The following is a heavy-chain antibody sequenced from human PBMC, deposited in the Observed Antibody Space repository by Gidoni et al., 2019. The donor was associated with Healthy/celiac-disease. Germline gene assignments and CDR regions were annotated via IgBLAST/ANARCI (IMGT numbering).Heavy chain of an antibody. J-gene: IGHJ4*02. CDR2: IIPILGIA. V-gene: IGHV1-69*02. Sequence: QVQLVQSGAEVKKHGSSVKVSCKASGGTFSSYTISWVRQAPGQGLEWMGRIIPILGIANYAQKFQGRVTITADKSTSTAYMELSSLRSEDTAVYYCARGRYYDSSGYYFPDYWGQGTLVTVSS. CDR3: ARGRYYDSSGYYFPDY. D-gene: IGHD3-22*01. CDR1: GGTFSSYT.